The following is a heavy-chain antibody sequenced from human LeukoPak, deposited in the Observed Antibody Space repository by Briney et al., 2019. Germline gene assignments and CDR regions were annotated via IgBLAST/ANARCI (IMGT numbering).Heavy chain of an antibody. CDR3: ARARGSGSYYGHDYYYYHYMDV. V-gene: IGHV1-46*01. D-gene: IGHD3-10*01. Sequence: ASVKVSCKASGDTFTTDYIHWVRQGPGQGPEWMGVSNPSGGSTTNAQKFQGRVTMTRDTSTSTVYMKLSSLRSEDTAIYYCARARGSGSYYGHDYYYYHYMDVWGKGTTVTVSS. J-gene: IGHJ6*03. CDR1: GDTFTTDY. CDR2: SNPSGGST.